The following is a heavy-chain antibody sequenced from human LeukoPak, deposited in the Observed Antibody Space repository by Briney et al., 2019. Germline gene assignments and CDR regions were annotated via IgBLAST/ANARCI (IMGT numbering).Heavy chain of an antibody. CDR1: GFTFSSYW. V-gene: IGHV3-7*01. J-gene: IGHJ6*03. CDR2: IKQDGSEK. D-gene: IGHD3-10*01. Sequence: GGSLRLSCAASGFTFSSYWMSWVRQAPGKGLEWVANIKQDGSEKYYVDSVKGRFTISRDNAKNSLYLQMNSLRAEDTAVYYCARVERLLWFGEFHYYYYYMDVWGKGTTVTISS. CDR3: ARVERLLWFGEFHYYYYYMDV.